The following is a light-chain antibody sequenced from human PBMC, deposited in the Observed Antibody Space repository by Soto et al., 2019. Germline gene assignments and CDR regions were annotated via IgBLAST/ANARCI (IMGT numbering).Light chain of an antibody. J-gene: IGKJ1*01. CDR2: AAS. CDR1: QNINKY. V-gene: IGKV1-39*01. Sequence: DIQMTQSPSSLFAAVGDRVTITCRSSQNINKYLNWYQKKLGEAPKLLIYAASSLHSGVPSRFSGSGSGTDFTLTISFLQPEDSATYYCQQTDNIPGTFGQGTRVEIK. CDR3: QQTDNIPGT.